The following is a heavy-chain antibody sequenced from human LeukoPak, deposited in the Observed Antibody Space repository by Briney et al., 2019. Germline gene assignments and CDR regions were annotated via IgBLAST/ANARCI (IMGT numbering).Heavy chain of an antibody. D-gene: IGHD3-3*01. CDR3: AKAHGFWSGYLDY. V-gene: IGHV3-23*01. Sequence: GGSLRLSCAASGFTFSSYAMSWVRQAPGKGLEWVSGISGSGGSTYYADSVKGRFTISRDNSKNTLYLQMNSLRAEDTAVYYCAKAHGFWSGYLDYWGQGTLVTVSS. CDR2: ISGSGGST. CDR1: GFTFSSYA. J-gene: IGHJ4*02.